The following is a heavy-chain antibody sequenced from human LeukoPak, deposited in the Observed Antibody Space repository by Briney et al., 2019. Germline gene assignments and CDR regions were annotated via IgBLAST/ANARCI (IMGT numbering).Heavy chain of an antibody. CDR3: ARVKRFLVRNYYMDV. CDR2: IYNSGST. J-gene: IGHJ6*03. Sequence: PSETLSLTCTVSGASISSYYWSWIRQPPGKGLEWIGYIYNSGSTNYNPSLKSRVTISVDTSKNQFSLKLSSVTAADTAVYYCARVKRFLVRNYYMDVWGKGTTVTVSS. D-gene: IGHD3-3*01. CDR1: GASISSYY. V-gene: IGHV4-59*12.